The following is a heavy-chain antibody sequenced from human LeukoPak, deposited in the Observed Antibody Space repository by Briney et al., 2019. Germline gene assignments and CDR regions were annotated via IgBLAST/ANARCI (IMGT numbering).Heavy chain of an antibody. J-gene: IGHJ6*02. CDR3: ARTIAQYSNSWLYFYYGLDV. CDR1: GFTFGGYA. Sequence: GGSLRLSCTASGFTFGGYAMSWVRQAPGKGLEWVSSISGGSEDTYYADSVKGRFTISRDNSKTTLYLQMNSLRAEDTAVYYCARTIAQYSNSWLYFYYGLDVWGQGATVTVSS. CDR2: ISGGSEDT. V-gene: IGHV3-23*01. D-gene: IGHD6-13*01.